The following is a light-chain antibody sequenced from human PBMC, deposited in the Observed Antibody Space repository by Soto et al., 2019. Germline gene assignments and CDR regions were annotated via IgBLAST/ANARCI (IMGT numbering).Light chain of an antibody. CDR2: DAS. CDR3: QQYNGYSL. Sequence: DIQMTQSPSTLSASVGDRVTITCRASQSISGWLAWYQQKPGKAPKLLIYDASSLESGVPSRFSGIGSGTEFTLSISSLQPDDFATDYCQQYNGYSLFGQGTKVEI. J-gene: IGKJ1*01. CDR1: QSISGW. V-gene: IGKV1-5*01.